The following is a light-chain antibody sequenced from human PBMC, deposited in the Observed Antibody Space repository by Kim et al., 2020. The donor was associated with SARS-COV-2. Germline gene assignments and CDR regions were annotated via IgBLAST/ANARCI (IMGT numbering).Light chain of an antibody. V-gene: IGLV4-69*01. J-gene: IGLJ3*02. CDR2: LNSDGSP. CDR1: SGHSRNA. CDR3: QTWDTGIQG. Sequence: QLVLTQSPSASASLGASVKLTCTLSSGHSRNALAWHQQQPERGPRYLMKLNSDGSPTKGDGIPDRFSGASSGAERYLTISIRQSDDEAASYCQTWDTGIQGFGGGTQLTVL.